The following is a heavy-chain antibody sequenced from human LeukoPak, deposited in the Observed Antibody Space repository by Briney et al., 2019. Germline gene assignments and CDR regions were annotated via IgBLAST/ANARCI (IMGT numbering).Heavy chain of an antibody. CDR1: GGSISTSNYY. V-gene: IGHV4-39*07. CDR3: ARVGEVIYYMDV. Sequence: SETLSLTCTVSGGSISTSNYYWGWIRQPPGKGLEWIGSIYHSGSTYYNPSLKSRVTISVDTSKNQFSLKLSSVTAADTAVYYCARVGEVIYYMDVWGKGTTVTVSS. D-gene: IGHD3-16*01. CDR2: IYHSGST. J-gene: IGHJ6*03.